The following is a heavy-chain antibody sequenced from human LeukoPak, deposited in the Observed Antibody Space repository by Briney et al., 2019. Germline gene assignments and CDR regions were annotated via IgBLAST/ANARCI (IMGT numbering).Heavy chain of an antibody. Sequence: GSLRLSCAASGFTFSNAWMNWVRQAPGKGLVWVSHINADEDRAAYADSVKGRFTISRDNARNTLYLQMNSLRAEDTAVYYCARGGPIYCSDDSCYPGDYWGQGTLVTVSS. V-gene: IGHV3-74*01. D-gene: IGHD2-15*01. CDR1: GFTFSNAW. J-gene: IGHJ4*02. CDR2: INADEDRA. CDR3: ARGGPIYCSDDSCYPGDY.